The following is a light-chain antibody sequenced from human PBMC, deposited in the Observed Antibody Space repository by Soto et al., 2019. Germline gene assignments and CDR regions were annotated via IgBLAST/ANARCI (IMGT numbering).Light chain of an antibody. J-gene: IGKJ1*01. CDR1: QSVTTN. Sequence: EIVMTQSPATLSVAPGERATLSCTAGQSVTTNLAWYQQKPGQAPSLLIYGASTRATGVPATFSGSGSVTEFTLTISSLQSEDLAVYYCQQYNNWPRMFGQGTKVEIK. V-gene: IGKV3-15*01. CDR2: GAS. CDR3: QQYNNWPRM.